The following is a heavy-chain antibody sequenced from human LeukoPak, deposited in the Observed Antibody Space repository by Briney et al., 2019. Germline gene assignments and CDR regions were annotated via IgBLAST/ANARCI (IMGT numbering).Heavy chain of an antibody. CDR1: GFTFTTYA. V-gene: IGHV3-23*01. J-gene: IGHJ6*02. D-gene: IGHD3-16*01. CDR3: AKSHTYYYGVMDV. CDR2: ISGGGGST. Sequence: GGSLRLSCAASGFTFTTYAMTWVRQAPGKGLEWVSTISGGGGSTYYADSVKGRFTNSRDNSKNTVYLQMNSLRAEDTAVYFCAKSHTYYYGVMDVWGQGTTVTVSS.